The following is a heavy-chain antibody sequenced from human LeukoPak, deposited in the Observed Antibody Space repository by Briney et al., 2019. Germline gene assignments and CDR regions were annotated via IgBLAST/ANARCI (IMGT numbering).Heavy chain of an antibody. CDR3: AKDPSGRWSGSYVDY. D-gene: IGHD1-26*01. CDR1: GFTFSSYA. V-gene: IGHV3-23*01. J-gene: IGHJ4*02. Sequence: GGSLRLSCAASGFTFSSYAMSWVRQAPGKGLEWVSAISGSGGSTYYADPVKGRFTISRDNSKNTLYLQMNSLRAEDTAVYHCAKDPSGRWSGSYVDYWGQGTLVTVSS. CDR2: ISGSGGST.